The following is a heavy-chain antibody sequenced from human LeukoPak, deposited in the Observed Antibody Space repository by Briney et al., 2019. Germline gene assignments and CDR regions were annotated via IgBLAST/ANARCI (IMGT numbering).Heavy chain of an antibody. CDR1: GFTFSRYW. CDR2: IKQDGSEK. J-gene: IGHJ3*02. Sequence: GGSLRLSCAASGFTFSRYWMSWVRQAPGKGLEWVANIKQDGSEKYYVAPVKGRFTIARDNAKNSQYLQMNSLRAEDTAVCYCARVNPLMAPGAFDIWGQGTMVTVSS. V-gene: IGHV3-7*01. D-gene: IGHD2-8*01. CDR3: ARVNPLMAPGAFDI.